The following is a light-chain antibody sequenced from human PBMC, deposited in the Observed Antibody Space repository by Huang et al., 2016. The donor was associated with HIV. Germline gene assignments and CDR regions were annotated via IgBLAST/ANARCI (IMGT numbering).Light chain of an antibody. Sequence: DIQLTQSPSAMSASVGDRVSITCRASQDISNYLAWFQQKPGGAPKRLIYAASSLQSGVPSRFSGSRSGTKFTLTISSLQPEEFATYYCLQHHGYPRTFGQGTNV. J-gene: IGKJ1*01. CDR3: LQHHGYPRT. CDR1: QDISNY. CDR2: AAS. V-gene: IGKV1-17*03.